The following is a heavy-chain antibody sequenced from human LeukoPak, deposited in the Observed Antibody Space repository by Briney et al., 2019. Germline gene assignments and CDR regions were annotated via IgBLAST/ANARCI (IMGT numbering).Heavy chain of an antibody. CDR2: IWYDGSKK. D-gene: IGHD1-1*01. CDR1: GFTFSSYG. Sequence: PGRSLRLSCAASGFTFSSYGMYWVRQAPGKGLEWVGVIWYDGSKKNYADAVKGRFTISRDNSKNTLHLQMNSLRAEDTAVYYCARDSGHYFDYWGQGTLVTVSS. V-gene: IGHV3-33*07. J-gene: IGHJ4*02. CDR3: ARDSGHYFDY.